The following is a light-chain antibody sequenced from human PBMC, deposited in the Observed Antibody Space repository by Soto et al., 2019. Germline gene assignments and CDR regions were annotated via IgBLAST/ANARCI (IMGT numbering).Light chain of an antibody. CDR3: QQSYTTLVT. CDR2: GAS. J-gene: IGKJ2*01. V-gene: IGKV1-39*01. Sequence: DIQMTQSPSSLSASVGDRVTITCRASQSISSYLSWYQQKPVKAPKLLIYGASSLQSGVPSRFSGSGSGTDFTLTISSLQPEDFATYYCQQSYTTLVTFGQGTKLEIK. CDR1: QSISSY.